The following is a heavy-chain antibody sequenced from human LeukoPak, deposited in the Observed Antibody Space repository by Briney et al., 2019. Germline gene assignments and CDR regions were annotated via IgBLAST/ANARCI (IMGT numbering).Heavy chain of an antibody. D-gene: IGHD6-19*01. Sequence: PSETLSLTCTVSGGSISSSNYYWGWIRLPPGKGLQWIGSIYHSGSTYYNPSLKSRVTISVDTSKNQFSLKLSSVTAADTAVYYRARGRWEQWLTNWGQGTLVTVSS. V-gene: IGHV4-39*07. CDR3: ARGRWEQWLTN. CDR1: GGSISSSNYY. J-gene: IGHJ4*02. CDR2: IYHSGST.